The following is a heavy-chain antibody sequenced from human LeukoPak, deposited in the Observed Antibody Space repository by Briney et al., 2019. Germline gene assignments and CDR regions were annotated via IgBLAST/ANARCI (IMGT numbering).Heavy chain of an antibody. CDR2: IIPIFGTA. CDR3: ARERGGCSSTSCYDWFDP. Sequence: GSSVKVSCKASGGTFSSYAISWVRQAPGQGLEWMGGIIPIFGTANCAQKFQGRVTIITDESTSTAYMELSSLRSEDTAVYYCARERGGCSSTSCYDWFDPWGQGTLVTVSS. J-gene: IGHJ5*02. CDR1: GGTFSSYA. V-gene: IGHV1-69*05. D-gene: IGHD2-2*01.